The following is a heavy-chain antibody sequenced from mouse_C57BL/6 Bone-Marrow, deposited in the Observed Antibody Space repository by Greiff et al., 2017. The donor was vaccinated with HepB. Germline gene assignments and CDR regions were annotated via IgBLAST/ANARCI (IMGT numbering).Heavy chain of an antibody. CDR1: GYTFTSYW. Sequence: QVQLQQSGAELVKPGASVKMSCKASGYTFTSYWITWVKQRPGQGLEWIGDIYPGSGSTNYNEKFKSKATLTVDTSSSTAYMQLSSLTSEDSAVYYCARGVTGKDYYAMDYWGQGTSVTVSS. CDR2: IYPGSGST. D-gene: IGHD4-1*01. V-gene: IGHV1-55*01. CDR3: ARGVTGKDYYAMDY. J-gene: IGHJ4*01.